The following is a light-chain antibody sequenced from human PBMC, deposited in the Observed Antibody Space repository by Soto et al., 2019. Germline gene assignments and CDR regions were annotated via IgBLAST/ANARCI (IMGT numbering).Light chain of an antibody. V-gene: IGKV3-20*01. CDR1: KIVTSDY. J-gene: IGKJ1*01. CDR2: RAS. Sequence: PGERVTLSCRASKIVTSDYLAWYHQAPGQAPRVLIYRASIRATGISDRFSGSGSGTDFTLTISRLEPEDFAVYYCQHYGASPWTFGQGTKVDIK. CDR3: QHYGASPWT.